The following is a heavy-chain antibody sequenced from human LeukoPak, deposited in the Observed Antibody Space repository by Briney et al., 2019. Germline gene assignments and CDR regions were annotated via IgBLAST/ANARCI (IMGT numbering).Heavy chain of an antibody. D-gene: IGHD6-13*01. J-gene: IGHJ4*02. Sequence: GGSLRLSCAASGFTVSSNYMSWVRQAPGKGLEWVSVIYSGGSTYYADSVKGRFTISRDNSKNTLYLQMNNLRAEDTAVYFCARAHYSSIWCYFDHWGQGTLVTVSS. CDR1: GFTVSSNY. V-gene: IGHV3-66*01. CDR2: IYSGGST. CDR3: ARAHYSSIWCYFDH.